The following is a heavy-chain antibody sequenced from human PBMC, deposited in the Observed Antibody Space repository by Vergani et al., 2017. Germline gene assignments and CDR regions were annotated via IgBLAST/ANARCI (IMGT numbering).Heavy chain of an antibody. CDR3: ARDHERYDFWSGYYTNYDYMDV. Sequence: QVQLVESGGGLVKPGGSLRLSCAASGFTFSDYYMSWIRQAPGKGLEWVSYISSSGSTIYYADSVKGRFTISRDNAKNSLYLQMNILRAEDTAVYYCARDHERYDFWSGYYTNYDYMDVWGKGTTVTVSS. CDR1: GFTFSDYY. D-gene: IGHD3-3*01. J-gene: IGHJ6*03. V-gene: IGHV3-11*01. CDR2: ISSSGSTI.